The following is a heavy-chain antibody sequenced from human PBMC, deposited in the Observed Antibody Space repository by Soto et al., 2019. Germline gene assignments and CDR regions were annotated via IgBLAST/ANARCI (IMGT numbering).Heavy chain of an antibody. J-gene: IGHJ5*02. Sequence: PSETLSLTCAVSGGSISSSNWWRWVSQPPGKGLEWIGEIYHSGSTNYHPSLKCRVTISVYKSKNQFSLKLSSVTAADSAVYYCASFSSLVRSLDPWGQGTLVTVSS. D-gene: IGHD3-3*01. CDR3: ASFSSLVRSLDP. CDR1: GGSISSSNW. V-gene: IGHV4-4*02. CDR2: IYHSGST.